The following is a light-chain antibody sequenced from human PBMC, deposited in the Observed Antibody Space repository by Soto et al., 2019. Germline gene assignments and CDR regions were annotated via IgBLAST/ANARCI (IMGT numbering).Light chain of an antibody. CDR2: GNN. CDR1: SSNIGAGYD. J-gene: IGLJ2*01. Sequence: QAVVTQPPSVSGAPGQTITISCTGSSSNIGAGYDVHWYQQLPGRAPKLLISGNNNRPSGVPDRFSGSKSGTSVSLAITGLRGEDEADYHCQSYDSSLTNAVFGGGTKLTVL. CDR3: QSYDSSLTNAV. V-gene: IGLV1-40*01.